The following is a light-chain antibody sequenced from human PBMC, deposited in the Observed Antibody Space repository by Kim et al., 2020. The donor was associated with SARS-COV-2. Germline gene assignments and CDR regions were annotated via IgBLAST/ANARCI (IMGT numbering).Light chain of an antibody. CDR3: AAWDDGLSGWV. Sequence: ELTQPPSASGTPGQRVTISCSGSSSNIGSNYVYWYQQLPGTAPNLLIYRNNQRPSGVPDRFSGSKSGTSASLAISGLRSEDEADYYCAAWDDGLSGWVFGGGTQLTVL. CDR1: SSNIGSNY. J-gene: IGLJ3*02. CDR2: RNN. V-gene: IGLV1-47*01.